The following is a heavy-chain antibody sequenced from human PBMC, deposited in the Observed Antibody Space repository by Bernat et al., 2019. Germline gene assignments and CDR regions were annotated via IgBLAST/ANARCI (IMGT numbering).Heavy chain of an antibody. J-gene: IGHJ4*02. Sequence: QVQLVQSGAEVKKPGAAMKVSCKASGFAFRNYYMHWVRQSPGQGLEWLGIIIPTAGQTGYAQKFQGRVTMTADTSTSTIYMELSSLRTEDAAVYYCAREIGAACYFDLWGQGTLLTVSS. CDR2: IIPTAGQT. V-gene: IGHV1-46*01. CDR3: AREIGAACYFDL. CDR1: GFAFRNYY. D-gene: IGHD2-15*01.